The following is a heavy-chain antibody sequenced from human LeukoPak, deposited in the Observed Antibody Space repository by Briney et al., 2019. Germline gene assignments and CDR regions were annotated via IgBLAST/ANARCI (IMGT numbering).Heavy chain of an antibody. D-gene: IGHD1-1*01. Sequence: SETLSLTCTVSGGSISNYYWSWIRQPPGKGLEWIGYIYYSGSTNYNPSLKSRVTISVDTSKNQFSLKLSSVTAADTAVYYCARGPGTTEGYFDYWGQGTLVTVSS. CDR1: GGSISNYY. CDR2: IYYSGST. V-gene: IGHV4-59*01. CDR3: ARGPGTTEGYFDY. J-gene: IGHJ4*02.